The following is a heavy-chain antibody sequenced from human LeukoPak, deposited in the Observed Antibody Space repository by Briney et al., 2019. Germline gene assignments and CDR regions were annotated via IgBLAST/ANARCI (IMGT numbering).Heavy chain of an antibody. CDR2: ISSSSSTI. J-gene: IGHJ4*02. CDR3: ARDRGGWPDY. Sequence: GGSLRLSCAASGFTFNSYAMHWVRQAPGKGLEWLSYISSSSSTIYYADSVKGRFTISRDNAKNSLYLQLNSLRPEDTGLYYCARDRGGWPDYWGQGTLVTVSS. D-gene: IGHD6-19*01. V-gene: IGHV3-48*01. CDR1: GFTFNSYA.